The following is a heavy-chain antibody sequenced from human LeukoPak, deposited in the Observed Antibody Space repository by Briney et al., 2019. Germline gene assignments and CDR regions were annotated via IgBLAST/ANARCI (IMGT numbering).Heavy chain of an antibody. V-gene: IGHV1-2*06. CDR2: INPNSGGT. J-gene: IGHJ6*02. CDR1: GYTFTGYY. D-gene: IGHD1-26*01. Sequence: ASVKVSCKASGYTFTGYYIHWVQQAPGQGLEWMGRINPNSGGTNYAQKFQGRVTMTRDTSISTAYMELSRLKSDDTAVYYCVRGAQERRGLDVWGQGTTVTVSS. CDR3: VRGAQERRGLDV.